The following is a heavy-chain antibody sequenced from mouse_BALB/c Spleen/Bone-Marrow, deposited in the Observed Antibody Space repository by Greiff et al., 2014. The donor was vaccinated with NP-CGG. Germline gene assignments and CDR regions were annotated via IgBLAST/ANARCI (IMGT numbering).Heavy chain of an antibody. CDR1: GFTFTDYY. CDR3: ARDMGGLLFDY. CDR2: IRNKAYSYTT. Sequence: EVHLVESGGGLVQPGGSLRLSCATSGFTFTDYYMNWVRQPPGKALEWLGFIRNKAYSYTTEYSASVKGRLTISRDNSQSILYLQMNTLRAEDSATYYCARDMGGLLFDYWGQGTTLTVSS. J-gene: IGHJ2*01. V-gene: IGHV7-3*02. D-gene: IGHD2-3*01.